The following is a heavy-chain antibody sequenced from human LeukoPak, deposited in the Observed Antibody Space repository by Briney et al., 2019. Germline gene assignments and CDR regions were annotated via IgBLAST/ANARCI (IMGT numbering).Heavy chain of an antibody. CDR2: IYYSGST. D-gene: IGHD3-22*01. V-gene: IGHV4-61*05. CDR1: GGSISSSNYY. J-gene: IGHJ3*02. CDR3: ARKDSIPLDSRSAFDI. Sequence: SETLSLTCTVSGGSISSSNYYWGWIRQPPGKGLEWIGYIYYSGSTNYNPSLKSRVTISVDTSKNQFSLKLSSVTAADTAVYYCARKDSIPLDSRSAFDIWGQGTMVTVSS.